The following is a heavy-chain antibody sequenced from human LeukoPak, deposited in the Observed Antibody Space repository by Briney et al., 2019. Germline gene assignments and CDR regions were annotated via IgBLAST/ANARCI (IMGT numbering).Heavy chain of an antibody. Sequence: SETLSLTCTVSGGSISSYYWSWIRQPPGKGLEWIGYIYYSGSTNYNPSLKSRVTISVDTSKNQFSLKLSSVTAADTAVYYCASIGYCTNGVCYRDYYFDYWGQGTLVTVSS. D-gene: IGHD2-8*01. CDR2: IYYSGST. V-gene: IGHV4-59*01. J-gene: IGHJ4*02. CDR3: ASIGYCTNGVCYRDYYFDY. CDR1: GGSISSYY.